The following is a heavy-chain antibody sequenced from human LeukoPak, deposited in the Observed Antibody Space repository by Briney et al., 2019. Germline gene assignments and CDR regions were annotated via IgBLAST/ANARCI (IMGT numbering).Heavy chain of an antibody. CDR1: GFTFSRYW. V-gene: IGHV3-74*03. CDR3: ARGGAGDSTRYYYYYYGMDV. CDR2: ISPDGSTT. Sequence: PGGSLRLSCAASGFTFSRYWMHWVRQAPGKGLMWVSRISPDGSTTLYADSVKGRFTISRDNAKNTLYLQMNSLGAEDTAVYYCARGGAGDSTRYYYYYYGMDVWGQGTTVTVSS. D-gene: IGHD4-17*01. J-gene: IGHJ6*02.